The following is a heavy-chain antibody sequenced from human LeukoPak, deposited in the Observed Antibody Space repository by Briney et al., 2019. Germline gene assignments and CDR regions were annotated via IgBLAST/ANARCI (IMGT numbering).Heavy chain of an antibody. D-gene: IGHD6-6*01. CDR3: ARARGQLAVFDY. V-gene: IGHV3-7*04. Sequence: HPGGSLRLSCAASGFTFSSYEMSWVRQAPGKGLEWVANIKQDGSEKYYVDSVKGRFTISRDNAKNSLYLQMNSLRAEDTAVYYCARARGQLAVFDYWGQGTLVTVSS. J-gene: IGHJ4*02. CDR2: IKQDGSEK. CDR1: GFTFSSYE.